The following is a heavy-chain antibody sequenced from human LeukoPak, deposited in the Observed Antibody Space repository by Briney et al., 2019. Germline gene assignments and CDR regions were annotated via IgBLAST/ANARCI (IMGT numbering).Heavy chain of an antibody. D-gene: IGHD3-16*01. CDR1: GGTFSNYA. CDR3: ATGEVTYYSRWGFEI. J-gene: IGHJ3*02. Sequence: SVKVSCRASGGTFSNYAVSWVQQAPGQGLEWMGGIIPIFATADYPQKFQGRVTITTDESRTTAYLELRNLRSEDTAVYYCATGEVTYYSRWGFEIWGQGTMVTVSS. V-gene: IGHV1-69*05. CDR2: IIPIFATA.